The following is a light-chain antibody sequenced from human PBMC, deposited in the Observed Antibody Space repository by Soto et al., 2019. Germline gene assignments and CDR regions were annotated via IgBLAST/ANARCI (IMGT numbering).Light chain of an antibody. CDR2: AAS. CDR1: QGIINY. V-gene: IGKV1-9*01. J-gene: IGKJ5*01. Sequence: IHWTHSPSFLSASLGDIVTITFRASQGIINYLAWHQQKPGKAPKLLIYAASTLQSGVPSRFSGSASGTEFTLTISSLQPEDFAAYYCQQLKSYPITFGQGTRLEIK. CDR3: QQLKSYPIT.